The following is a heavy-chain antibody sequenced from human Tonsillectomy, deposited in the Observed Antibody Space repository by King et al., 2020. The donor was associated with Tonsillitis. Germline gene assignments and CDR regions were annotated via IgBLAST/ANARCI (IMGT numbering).Heavy chain of an antibody. V-gene: IGHV3-23*04. CDR3: AKDWGSKGVVITHDAFDI. Sequence: VQLVESGGGLVQPGGSLRLSWSASGCTFSSYAMSWVRQAPGKGLEWVSAISSIGGSTYDADSGMGRFTISRDYSKNTLYLQMNSLRAEDTAVYYCAKDWGSKGVVITHDAFDIWGQGTMVTVSS. J-gene: IGHJ3*02. D-gene: IGHD3-22*01. CDR1: GCTFSSYA. CDR2: ISSIGGST.